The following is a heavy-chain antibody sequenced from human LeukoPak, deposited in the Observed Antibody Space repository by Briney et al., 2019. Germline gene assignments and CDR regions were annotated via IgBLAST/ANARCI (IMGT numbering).Heavy chain of an antibody. J-gene: IGHJ4*02. CDR3: AHGGKRFDY. D-gene: IGHD4-23*01. CDR2: INRAGST. V-gene: IGHV4-34*01. CDR1: GGSFSGYY. Sequence: SETLSLTCAVFGGSFSGYYWSWIRQPPGKGLEWIGEINRAGSTNYNPSLKSRVTIFADTSKNQFSLRLSSVTAADTAVYYCAHGGKRFDYWGQGTLVTVSS.